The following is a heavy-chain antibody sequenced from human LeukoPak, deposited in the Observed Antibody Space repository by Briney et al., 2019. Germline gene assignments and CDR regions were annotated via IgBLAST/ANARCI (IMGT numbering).Heavy chain of an antibody. CDR1: GFTISSYA. J-gene: IGHJ4*02. V-gene: IGHV3-23*01. D-gene: IGHD3-16*01. Sequence: GGSLRLSCAASGFTISSYAMSWVRQAPGKGLEWVSGISGSGGGTYYADSVKGRFTISRDNSKNTLYLRMNNLRAEDTAAYYCAKGTGVWHPLGYWGQGTLVTVSS. CDR2: ISGSGGGT. CDR3: AKGTGVWHPLGY.